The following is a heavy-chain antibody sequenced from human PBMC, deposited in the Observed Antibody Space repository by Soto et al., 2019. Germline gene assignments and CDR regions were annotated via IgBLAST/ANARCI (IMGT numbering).Heavy chain of an antibody. V-gene: IGHV3-30*18. D-gene: IGHD6-19*01. CDR1: GFTFSDYA. J-gene: IGHJ4*02. Sequence: VQLVESGGGVVQPGRSLRLSCAASGFTFSDYAMHWVRQAPGKGLEWVAVVYHDGRNTHYADSVKGRFTISSDSSKNTVSLEMTSLRADGTAVYYCAKGGRQWLVTSDFNYGGQGALVTVSS. CDR3: AKGGRQWLVTSDFNY. CDR2: VYHDGRNT.